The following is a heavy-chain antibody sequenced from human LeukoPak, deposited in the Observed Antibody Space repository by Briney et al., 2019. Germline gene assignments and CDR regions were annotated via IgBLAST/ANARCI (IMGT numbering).Heavy chain of an antibody. CDR1: GYTFTSYA. J-gene: IGHJ4*02. Sequence: GASVKVSCKASGYTFTSYAMHWVRQAPGQRLERMGWINAGNGNTKYSQKFQGRVTITRDTSASTAYMELSSLRSEDTAVYYCARGGLATVVFDYWGQGTLVTVSS. D-gene: IGHD4-23*01. CDR3: ARGGLATVVFDY. CDR2: INAGNGNT. V-gene: IGHV1-3*01.